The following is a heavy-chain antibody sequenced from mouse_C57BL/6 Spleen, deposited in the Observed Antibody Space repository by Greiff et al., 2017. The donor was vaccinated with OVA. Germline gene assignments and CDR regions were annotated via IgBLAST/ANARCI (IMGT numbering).Heavy chain of an antibody. V-gene: IGHV1-63*01. CDR2: IYPGGGYT. Sequence: QVQLQQSGAELVRPGTSVKMSCKASGYTFTNYWIGWAKQRPGHGLEWIGDIYPGGGYTNYNEKFKGKATLTADKSSSTAYMQVSSLTSEDSAIYYCARENGNYEYYFDYWGQGTTLTVSS. D-gene: IGHD2-1*01. J-gene: IGHJ2*01. CDR3: ARENGNYEYYFDY. CDR1: GYTFTNYW.